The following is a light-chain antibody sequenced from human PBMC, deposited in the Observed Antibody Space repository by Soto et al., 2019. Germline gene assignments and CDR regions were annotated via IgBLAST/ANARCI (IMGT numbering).Light chain of an antibody. V-gene: IGKV3-20*01. CDR1: QSVGSRW. J-gene: IGKJ1*01. CDR3: QQYESSRT. CDR2: AAF. Sequence: EIVLTQSPGTVSSSPGERATLSCRASQSVGSRWLAWYQQKSGQAPRVLIYAAFKRATGIPDRFSGSGSGTDFTLTISSLEPEDFAGYYCQQYESSRTFGQGTKVEMK.